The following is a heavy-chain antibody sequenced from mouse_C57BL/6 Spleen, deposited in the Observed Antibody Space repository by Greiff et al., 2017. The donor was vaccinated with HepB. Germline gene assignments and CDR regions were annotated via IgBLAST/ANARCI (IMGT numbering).Heavy chain of an antibody. CDR3: ASPYYGSSYGAMDY. D-gene: IGHD1-1*01. CDR2: IYPGDGDT. CDR1: GYAFSSSW. J-gene: IGHJ4*01. Sequence: QVQLKQSGPELVKPGASVKISCKASGYAFSSSWMNWVKQRPGKGLEWIGRIYPGDGDTNYNGKFKGKATLTADKSSSTAYMQLSSLTSEDSAVYFCASPYYGSSYGAMDYWGQGTSVTVSS. V-gene: IGHV1-82*01.